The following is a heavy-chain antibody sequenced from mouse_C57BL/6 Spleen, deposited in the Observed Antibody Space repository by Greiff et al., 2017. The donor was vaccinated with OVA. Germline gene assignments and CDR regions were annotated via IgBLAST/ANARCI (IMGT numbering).Heavy chain of an antibody. J-gene: IGHJ1*03. CDR3: ARPHSNYSYWYVDV. CDR1: GYTFTEYT. CDR2: FYPGSGSI. V-gene: IGHV1-62-2*01. Sequence: VHLVESGAELVKPGASVKLSCKASGYTFTEYTIHWVKQRSGQGLEWIGWFYPGSGSIKYNEKFKDKATLTADKSSSTVYMELSRLTSEDSAVYFCARPHSNYSYWYVDVWGTGTTVTVSS. D-gene: IGHD2-5*01.